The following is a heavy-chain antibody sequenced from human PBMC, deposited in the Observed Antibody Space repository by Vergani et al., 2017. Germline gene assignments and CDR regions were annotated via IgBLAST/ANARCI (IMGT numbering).Heavy chain of an antibody. Sequence: QVRLEESGPGLVKPSETLSLTCSVSGYSIGSGFYWAWIRQSPGEGLQWLTGIHNRGKTYHNPSLKSRVSVSLDTSKNRFSLNLTSVTATDTAVYYCVRVLHTSYILGAFDIWGQGIKVTVSS. CDR1: GYSIGSGFY. D-gene: IGHD2-21*01. CDR2: IHNRGKT. CDR3: VRVLHTSYILGAFDI. J-gene: IGHJ3*02. V-gene: IGHV4-38-2*02.